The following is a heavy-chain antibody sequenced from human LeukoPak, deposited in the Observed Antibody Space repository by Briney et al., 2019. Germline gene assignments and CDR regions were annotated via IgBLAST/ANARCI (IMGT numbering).Heavy chain of an antibody. CDR3: AREGVRESTGWYAFDY. Sequence: PSETLSLTCTVSGGSISSYYWSWIRQPPGKGLEWIGYIYYSGSTNYNPSLKSRVTISVDTSKNQFSLQLNSVTPEDTAEYYCAREGVRESTGWYAFDYWGQGTLVTVTS. CDR1: GGSISSYY. J-gene: IGHJ4*02. CDR2: IYYSGST. V-gene: IGHV4-59*12. D-gene: IGHD6-19*01.